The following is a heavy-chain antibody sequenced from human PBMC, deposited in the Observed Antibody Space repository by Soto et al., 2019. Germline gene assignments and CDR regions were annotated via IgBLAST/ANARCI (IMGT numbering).Heavy chain of an antibody. D-gene: IGHD6-19*01. Sequence: QVQLQESGPGLVKPSGTLSLTCAVSGGSISSSNWWSWVRQPPGKGLEWIGEIYHSGSTNYNPSLKSRFTISVDTSKNRLSRKLSSVTAADTAVYYCARVAVAGTRFDYWGQGTLVTVSS. J-gene: IGHJ4*02. CDR3: ARVAVAGTRFDY. CDR1: GGSISSSNW. V-gene: IGHV4-4*02. CDR2: IYHSGST.